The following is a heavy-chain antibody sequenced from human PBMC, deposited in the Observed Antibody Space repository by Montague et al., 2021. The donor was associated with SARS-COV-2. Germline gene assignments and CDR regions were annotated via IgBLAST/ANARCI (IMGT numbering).Heavy chain of an antibody. J-gene: IGHJ4*02. CDR3: VRGGTMTVVVFDY. CDR2: IFRSGDS. Sequence: SQTLSLTCTVSGDSISNSNWWTWVRQSPGRGLEWIGEIFRSGDSNYNPSLKSRVTMPVDMSRNQFSLSLSNVTAADTAIYYCVRGGTMTVVVFDYWGQGTLVTVSS. V-gene: IGHV4-4*02. CDR1: GDSISNSNW. D-gene: IGHD3-22*01.